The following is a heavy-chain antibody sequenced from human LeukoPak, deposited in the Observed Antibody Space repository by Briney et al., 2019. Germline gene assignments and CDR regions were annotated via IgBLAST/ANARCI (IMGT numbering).Heavy chain of an antibody. CDR2: IYHSGST. D-gene: IGHD6-6*01. J-gene: IGHJ4*02. V-gene: IGHV4-4*02. Sequence: PSETLSLTCAVSGGSISSSNWWSWFRQPPGKGLEWIGEIYHSGSTSYNPSLESRVTMLVDKSNNQFSLTLSSVTAADTAVYYCARQYSSSSSEPSDFDYWGQGTLVTVSS. CDR3: ARQYSSSSSEPSDFDY. CDR1: GGSISSSNW.